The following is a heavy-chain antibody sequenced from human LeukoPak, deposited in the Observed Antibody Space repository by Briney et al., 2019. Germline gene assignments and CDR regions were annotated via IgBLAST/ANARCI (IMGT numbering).Heavy chain of an antibody. CDR3: AREMSGSGKNY. D-gene: IGHD3-10*01. J-gene: IGHJ4*02. CDR2: IRYDGSNK. V-gene: IGHV3-30*02. Sequence: GGSLRLSCAASGFTFSSYGMHWVRQAPGKGLEWVAFIRYDGSNKYYADSVKGRFSISRDNAKNSLYLHLNSLRAGDTAVYYCAREMSGSGKNYWGQGTLVAVSS. CDR1: GFTFSSYG.